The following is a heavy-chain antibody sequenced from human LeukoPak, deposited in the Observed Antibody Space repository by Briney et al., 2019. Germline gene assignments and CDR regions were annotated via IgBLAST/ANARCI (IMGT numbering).Heavy chain of an antibody. CDR1: GYTFTSYD. J-gene: IGHJ6*02. Sequence: ASVKVSCKASGYTFTSYDINWVRQATGQGLEWMGWMNPNSGNTGYAQKFQGRVTMTRNTSISTAYMELSGLRSEDTAVYYCARGYCSSTSCYLNPRYYYYYGMDVWGQGTTVTVSS. CDR2: MNPNSGNT. V-gene: IGHV1-8*01. CDR3: ARGYCSSTSCYLNPRYYYYYGMDV. D-gene: IGHD2-2*01.